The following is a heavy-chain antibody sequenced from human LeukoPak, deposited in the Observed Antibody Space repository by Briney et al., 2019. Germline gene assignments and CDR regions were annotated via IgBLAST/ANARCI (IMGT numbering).Heavy chain of an antibody. J-gene: IGHJ5*02. CDR3: VRNRYYYGSRNYGVPNWFDP. CDR2: VYYSGST. V-gene: IGHV4-59*08. Sequence: PSETLSLTCTVSGGSISSYYWSWIRQPPGKGLEWIGYVYYSGSTYYNPSLKSRVTISVDTSKNQFSLKLSSVTAADTAVYYCVRNRYYYGSRNYGVPNWFDPWGQGTLVTVSS. CDR1: GGSISSYY. D-gene: IGHD3-10*01.